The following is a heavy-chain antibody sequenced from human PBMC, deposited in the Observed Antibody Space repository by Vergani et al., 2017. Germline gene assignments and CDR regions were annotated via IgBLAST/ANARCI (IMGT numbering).Heavy chain of an antibody. J-gene: IGHJ3*02. CDR1: GFTFSSYS. Sequence: EVQLVESGGGLVKPGGSLRLSCAASGFTFSSYSMNWVRQAPGKGLEWVSSISSSSSYIYYADSVKGRFTISRDNAKNSLYLQMNSLRAEDTAVYYCARRLEWLLGAFDIWGQGTMVTVSS. D-gene: IGHD3-3*01. V-gene: IGHV3-21*01. CDR2: ISSSSSYI. CDR3: ARRLEWLLGAFDI.